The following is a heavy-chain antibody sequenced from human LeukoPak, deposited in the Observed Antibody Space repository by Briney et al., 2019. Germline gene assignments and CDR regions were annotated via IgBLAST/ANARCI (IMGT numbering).Heavy chain of an antibody. CDR1: GFTFSSYW. CDR3: ARDSSGWTYYFDY. V-gene: IGHV3-7*01. Sequence: GGSLRLSCAASGFTFSSYWMSWVRQAPGKGLEWVANIKQDGSEKYYVDSVKGRFTIARDNAKNSRYLQMNSLRAEDTAVYYCARDSSGWTYYFDYWGQGTLVTVSS. D-gene: IGHD6-19*01. J-gene: IGHJ4*02. CDR2: IKQDGSEK.